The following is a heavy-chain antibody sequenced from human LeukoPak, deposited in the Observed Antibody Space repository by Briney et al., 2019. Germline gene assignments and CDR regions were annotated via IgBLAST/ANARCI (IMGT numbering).Heavy chain of an antibody. Sequence: ASVKVSCKASSYTFTRYGISWVRQAPGQGLEWMGWISSYNGNTNYAQKLQGRVSMTADTSTSTAYMELRSLRPDDTAVYYCARSGRGTYYYFDLWGQGTLVTVSS. J-gene: IGHJ4*02. V-gene: IGHV1-18*01. CDR1: SYTFTRYG. CDR3: ARSGRGTYYYFDL. D-gene: IGHD1-26*01. CDR2: ISSYNGNT.